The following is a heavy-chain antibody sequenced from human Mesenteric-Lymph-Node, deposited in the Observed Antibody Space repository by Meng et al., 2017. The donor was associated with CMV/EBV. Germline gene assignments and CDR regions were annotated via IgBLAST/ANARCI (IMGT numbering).Heavy chain of an antibody. V-gene: IGHV3-33*01. CDR2: IWYDGSNK. D-gene: IGHD6-6*01. J-gene: IGHJ6*02. Sequence: GGSLRLSCAASGFTFSSYDMHWVRQAPGKGLEWVAVIWYDGSNKNYADFVKGRFTISRDNSKNTLYLQMNSLRAEDTAVFYCARDSTSSGRYSYGMDVWGQGTTVTVSS. CDR1: GFTFSSYD. CDR3: ARDSTSSGRYSYGMDV.